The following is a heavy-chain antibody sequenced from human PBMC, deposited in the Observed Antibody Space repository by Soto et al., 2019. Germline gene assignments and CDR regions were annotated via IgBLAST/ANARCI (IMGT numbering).Heavy chain of an antibody. CDR3: ARDGGGYCSGGSCYRADYGMDV. CDR2: ISAYNGNT. D-gene: IGHD2-15*01. CDR1: GYTFTSYG. J-gene: IGHJ6*02. Sequence: ASVKVSCEASGYTFTSYGISWVRQAPGQGLEWMGWISAYNGNTNYAQKLQGRVTMTTDTSTSTAYMELRSLRSDDTAVYYCARDGGGYCSGGSCYRADYGMDVWGQGTTVTVSS. V-gene: IGHV1-18*01.